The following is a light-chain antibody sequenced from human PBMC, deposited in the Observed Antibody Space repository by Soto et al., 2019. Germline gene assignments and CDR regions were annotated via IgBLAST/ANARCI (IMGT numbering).Light chain of an antibody. V-gene: IGKV3-15*01. J-gene: IGKJ2*01. CDR2: DAS. CDR1: QTIDNT. CDR3: QHSNFWPYP. Sequence: EIGVTLSPATLSVSQGERATLSCRASQTIDNTLAWYQRKPGQAPRLLIYDASTRATGVPARFSGSGSGTDFTLTISSLQSEDFALYYCQHSNFWPYPFGQGTKVDIK.